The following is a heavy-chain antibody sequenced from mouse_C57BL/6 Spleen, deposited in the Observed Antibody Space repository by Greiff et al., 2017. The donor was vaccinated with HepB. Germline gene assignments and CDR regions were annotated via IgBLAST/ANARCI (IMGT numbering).Heavy chain of an antibody. CDR2: IYPGDGDT. V-gene: IGHV1-82*01. CDR1: GYAFSSSW. D-gene: IGHD2-4*01. Sequence: QVQLQQSGPELVKPGASVKISCKASGYAFSSSWMNWVKQRPGKGLEWIGRIYPGDGDTNYNGKFKGKATLTADKSSSTAYMQLSSLTSEDSAVYFCARPYDYDGDYWGQGTSVTFSS. CDR3: ARPYDYDGDY. J-gene: IGHJ4*01.